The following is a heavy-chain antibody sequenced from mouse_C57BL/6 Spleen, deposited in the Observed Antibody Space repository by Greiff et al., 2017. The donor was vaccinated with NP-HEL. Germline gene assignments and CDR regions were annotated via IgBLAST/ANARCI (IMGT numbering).Heavy chain of an antibody. CDR2: ISSGSSTI. V-gene: IGHV5-17*01. Sequence: EVKVVESGGGLVKPGGSLKLSCAASGFTFSDYGMHWVRQAPEKGLEWVAYISSGSSTIYYADTVKGRFTISRDNAKNTLFLQMTSLRSEDTAMYYCARWYYGSSSYFDYWGQGTTLTVSS. J-gene: IGHJ2*01. D-gene: IGHD1-1*01. CDR3: ARWYYGSSSYFDY. CDR1: GFTFSDYG.